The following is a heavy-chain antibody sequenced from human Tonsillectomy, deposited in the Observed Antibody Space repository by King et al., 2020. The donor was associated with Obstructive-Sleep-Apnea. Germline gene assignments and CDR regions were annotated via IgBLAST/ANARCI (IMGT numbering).Heavy chain of an antibody. CDR2: ISSSSTTI. V-gene: IGHV3-48*04. CDR1: GFTFSSYR. Sequence: VQLVESGGGLVQPGGSLRLSCAASGFTFSSYRMNWVRQAPGKGLEWVSYISSSSTTIYYADSVKGRFTISRDNAKNSLYLQMNSLRAEDTAVYYCARDPSLNYYGDDLGYYGMDVWGQGTTVTVSS. J-gene: IGHJ6*02. D-gene: IGHD4-17*01. CDR3: ARDPSLNYYGDDLGYYGMDV.